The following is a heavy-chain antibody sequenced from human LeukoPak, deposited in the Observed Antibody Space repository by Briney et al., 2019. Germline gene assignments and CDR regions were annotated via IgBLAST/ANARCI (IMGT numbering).Heavy chain of an antibody. CDR1: GFTFSSYG. CDR2: ISYDGSNK. D-gene: IGHD4-17*01. V-gene: IGHV3-30*03. Sequence: GSLRLSCAASGFTFSSYGMHWVRQAPGKGLEWVAVISYDGSNKYYADSVKGRFTIPRDNSKNTLYLQMNSLRAEDTAVYYCARHTGDFDYWGQGTLVTVSS. J-gene: IGHJ4*02. CDR3: ARHTGDFDY.